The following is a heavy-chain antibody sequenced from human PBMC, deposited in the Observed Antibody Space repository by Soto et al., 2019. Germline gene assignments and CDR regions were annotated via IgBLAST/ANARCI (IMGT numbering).Heavy chain of an antibody. CDR3: ARGIITVTTLDY. J-gene: IGHJ4*01. Sequence: SETLSLTCAVSGGSISSGGYSWSWIRQPPGKGLEWIGYIYNSGSTYYNQSLKSRVTISVDRSKNQFSLKLSSVTAADTAVYYCARGIITVTTLDYWG. D-gene: IGHD4-4*01. CDR2: IYNSGST. V-gene: IGHV4-30-2*01. CDR1: GGSISSGGYS.